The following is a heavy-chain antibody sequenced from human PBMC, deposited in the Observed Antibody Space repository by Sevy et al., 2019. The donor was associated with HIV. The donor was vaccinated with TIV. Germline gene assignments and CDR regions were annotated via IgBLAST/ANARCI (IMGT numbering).Heavy chain of an antibody. J-gene: IGHJ6*02. Sequence: GESLKISCKCSGYSFTSYWIVWVRQMPGRGLEWMGIIYPGDSDTIYSPSFKGQVTISVDKSSSTAYRQWSRLKASDTAIYYCAKGARGTLPAYYYYGMDVWGQGTTVTVSS. CDR3: AKGARGTLPAYYYYGMDV. CDR2: IYPGDSDT. V-gene: IGHV5-51*01. CDR1: GYSFTSYW.